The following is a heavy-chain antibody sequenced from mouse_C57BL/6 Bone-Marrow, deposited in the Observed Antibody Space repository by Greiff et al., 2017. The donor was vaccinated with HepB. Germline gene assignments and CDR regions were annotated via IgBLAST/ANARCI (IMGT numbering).Heavy chain of an antibody. CDR1: GYTFTSYW. Sequence: QVQLKQSGAELVKPGASVKLSCKASGYTFTSYWMQWVKQRPGQGLEWIGEIDPSDSYTNYNQKFKGKATLTVDTSSSTAYMQLSSLTSEDSAVYYCAREDPSWFAYWGQGTLVTVSA. J-gene: IGHJ3*01. CDR3: AREDPSWFAY. CDR2: IDPSDSYT. V-gene: IGHV1-50*01.